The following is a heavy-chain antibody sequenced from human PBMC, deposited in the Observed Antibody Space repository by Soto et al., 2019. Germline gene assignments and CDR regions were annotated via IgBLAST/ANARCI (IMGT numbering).Heavy chain of an antibody. CDR2: INPATGAA. CDR1: GYPVTAYY. D-gene: IGHD3-3*01. J-gene: IGHJ3*02. CDR3: ARGGGVGVAGSAAFDM. V-gene: IGHV1-2*02. Sequence: QLHLVQSGAVVKKPGASVTVSCSASGYPVTAYYMHWVRQAPGRGLEWMGGINPATGAAKYTQTFQGRVTMTSDTSPSTVFMERSGLTSEDTAVFYWARGGGVGVAGSAAFDMWGQGTLVTVSS.